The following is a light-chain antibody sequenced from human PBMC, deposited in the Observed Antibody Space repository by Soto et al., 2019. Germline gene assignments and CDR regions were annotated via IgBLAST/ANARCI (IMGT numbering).Light chain of an antibody. V-gene: IGKV3-20*01. CDR1: QIVSNNY. J-gene: IGKJ1*01. CDR2: GVS. Sequence: EIVLTQSPGTLSLSPGERATLSSRASQIVSNNYLALYQHKPGQSPRLLISGVSSRAAGVPDRFNGSGSGTDFTLTIRRLEPQDSAVYFCQQCGRSPRTFCQGTLVDMK. CDR3: QQCGRSPRT.